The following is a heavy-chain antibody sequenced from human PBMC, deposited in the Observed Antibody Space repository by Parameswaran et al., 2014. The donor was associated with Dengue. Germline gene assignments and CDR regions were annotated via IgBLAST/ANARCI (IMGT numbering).Heavy chain of an antibody. Sequence: VRQMPGKGLEWVAVISYDGSNKYYADSVKGRFTISRDNSKNTLYLQMNSLRAEDTAVYYCAKGDYYDILIWGQGTMVTVSS. J-gene: IGHJ3*02. D-gene: IGHD3-22*01. CDR2: ISYDGSNK. CDR3: AKGDYYDILI. V-gene: IGHV3-30*18.